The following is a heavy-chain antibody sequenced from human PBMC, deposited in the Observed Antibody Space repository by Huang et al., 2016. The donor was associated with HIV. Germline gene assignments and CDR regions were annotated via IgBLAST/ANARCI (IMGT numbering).Heavy chain of an antibody. V-gene: IGHV3-30*18. D-gene: IGHD1-1*01. CDR2: ITCDGKNK. J-gene: IGHJ4*02. CDR1: GFTFSGYG. Sequence: QVHLVESGGGVVQPGRSLRLFCAASGFTFSGYGMHWVRQAPGKGLEWVAVITCDGKNKYYADSVRGRFTVSRDNSQNTVSLQMNTLRAEDTAVYYCAKDNDLYYFDYWGQGTLVTVSS. CDR3: AKDNDLYYFDY.